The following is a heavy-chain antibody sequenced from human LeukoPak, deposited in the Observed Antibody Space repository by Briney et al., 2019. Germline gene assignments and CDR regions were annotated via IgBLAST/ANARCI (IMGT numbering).Heavy chain of an antibody. D-gene: IGHD3-10*02. Sequence: PGGSLRLSCAASGFTFSSYAMHWVRQAPGKGLELVAVIAFDGTETYYGDSVQGRFTVSRDNFKETLYLQMSGLRAEDTAVYYYAKDVLDVVGVYYGMDVWGQGTTVTVSS. CDR3: AKDVLDVVGVYYGMDV. CDR2: IAFDGTET. J-gene: IGHJ6*02. CDR1: GFTFSSYA. V-gene: IGHV3-30*04.